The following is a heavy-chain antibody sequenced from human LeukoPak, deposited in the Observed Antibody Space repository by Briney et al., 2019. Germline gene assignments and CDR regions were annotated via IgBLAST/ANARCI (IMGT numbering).Heavy chain of an antibody. J-gene: IGHJ4*02. V-gene: IGHV3-7*01. Sequence: PGGSLRLSCAASGFTFSSYWMSWVRQAPGKGLEWVADMNEGENKKYYVDSVEGRFTISRDNAKNSLYLQMNSLRAEDTAVYYCVRNPLRRFDCWGQGTLVTVSS. D-gene: IGHD5-12*01. CDR2: MNEGENKK. CDR1: GFTFSSYW. CDR3: VRNPLRRFDC.